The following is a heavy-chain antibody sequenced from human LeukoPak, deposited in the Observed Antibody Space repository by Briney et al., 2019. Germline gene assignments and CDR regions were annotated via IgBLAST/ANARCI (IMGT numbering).Heavy chain of an antibody. CDR1: GYGFTSSW. CDR3: ARPSGTYNRFDY. D-gene: IGHD1-26*01. Sequence: PGESLKISCKGSGYGFTSSWIGWVRQMPGKGLEWMGIIYPVDSDTKYSPSFQGQVTISADKSISTAFLQWSSLKASDTAMYYCARPSGTYNRFDYWGQGTLVTVSS. J-gene: IGHJ4*02. V-gene: IGHV5-51*03. CDR2: IYPVDSDT.